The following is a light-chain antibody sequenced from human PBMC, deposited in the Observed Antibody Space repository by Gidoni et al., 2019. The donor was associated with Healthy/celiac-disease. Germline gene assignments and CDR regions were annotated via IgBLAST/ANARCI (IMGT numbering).Light chain of an antibody. CDR3: QQYNNWPPRVT. Sequence: EIVMTQSPATLSVSPGERATLSCRASQSVSSNLAWYQQKPGQATRLLIYGASTRATGIPARFSGSGSGTEFTLTISSLQSEDFAVYYCQQYNNWPPRVTFXPXTKVDIK. J-gene: IGKJ3*01. CDR2: GAS. CDR1: QSVSSN. V-gene: IGKV3-15*01.